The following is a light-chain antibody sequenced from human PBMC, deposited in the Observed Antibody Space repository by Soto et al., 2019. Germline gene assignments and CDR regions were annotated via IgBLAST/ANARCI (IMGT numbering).Light chain of an antibody. CDR1: QNINIW. J-gene: IGKJ1*01. V-gene: IGKV1-5*01. Sequence: DIQMTQSPSPVSASVGDRVTITCRASQNINIWLAWYQQKPGKAPKLLIYDASTLEGGVPSRFSGSGSGTEFTLTISSLQPDDFATYYCHHYKSYSPWTFGQGTKVDI. CDR3: HHYKSYSPWT. CDR2: DAS.